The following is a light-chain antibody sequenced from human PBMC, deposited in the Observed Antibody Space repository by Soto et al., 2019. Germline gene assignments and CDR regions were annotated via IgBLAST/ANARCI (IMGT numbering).Light chain of an antibody. CDR2: GAT. CDR1: QSVSGSA. Sequence: ENVLTQSPATLSLSPGERATLSCRSGQSVSGSALAWYQQKGGQAPRLLVFGATNRATGIPDRFSGSGSGADFTLTITRLEPEDFAVYYCHQYGNSPWTFGQGTKVDIK. CDR3: HQYGNSPWT. V-gene: IGKV3-20*01. J-gene: IGKJ1*01.